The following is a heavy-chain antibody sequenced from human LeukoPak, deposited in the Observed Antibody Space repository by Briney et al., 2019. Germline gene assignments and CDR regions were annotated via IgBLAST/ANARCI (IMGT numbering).Heavy chain of an antibody. V-gene: IGHV1-69*06. J-gene: IGHJ4*02. CDR3: ASHLEYYDILTGYHHRDY. D-gene: IGHD3-9*01. CDR1: GGTFSSYA. Sequence: SVKVSCKASGGTFSSYAISWVRQAPGQGLEWMGGIIPIFGTANYAQKFQGRVTITADKSTSTAYMELSSLRSEDTAVYYCASHLEYYDILTGYHHRDYWGQGTLVTVSS. CDR2: IIPIFGTA.